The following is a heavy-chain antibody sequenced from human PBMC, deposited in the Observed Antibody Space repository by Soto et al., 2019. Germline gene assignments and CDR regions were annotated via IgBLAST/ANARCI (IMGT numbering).Heavy chain of an antibody. CDR3: AKPRAAGIAVAEYYFDY. D-gene: IGHD6-19*01. V-gene: IGHV3-23*01. CDR1: GFTFSSYA. J-gene: IGHJ4*02. Sequence: GGSLRLSCAASGFTFSSYAMSWVRQAPGKGLEWVSAISGSGGSTYYADSVKGRFTISRDNSKNTLYLQMNSLRAEDTAVYYCAKPRAAGIAVAEYYFDYWGQGTLVTVSS. CDR2: ISGSGGST.